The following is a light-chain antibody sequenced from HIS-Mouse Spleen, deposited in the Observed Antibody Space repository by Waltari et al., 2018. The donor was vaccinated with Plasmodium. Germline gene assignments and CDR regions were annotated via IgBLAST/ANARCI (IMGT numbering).Light chain of an antibody. CDR1: QSVSSSY. J-gene: IGKJ1*01. CDR2: GAS. CDR3: QQYGSSGT. V-gene: IGKV3-20*01. Sequence: ELVLTQSPGTLSLSPGERATLSCRASQSVSSSYLAWYQQKPGQAPRLLIYGASSRATGIPDRFSGRGSGTDFTLTISRLEPEDFAVYYCQQYGSSGTFGQGTKVEIK.